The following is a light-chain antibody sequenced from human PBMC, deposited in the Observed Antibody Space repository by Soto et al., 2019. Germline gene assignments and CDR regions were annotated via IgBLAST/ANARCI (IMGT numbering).Light chain of an antibody. V-gene: IGLV2-14*01. J-gene: IGLJ1*01. CDR3: SSSTNSLYV. CDR1: SSDIGTYDY. CDR2: EVS. Sequence: QSVLTQPASVSGSPGQSITISCTGTSSDIGTYDYVSWYQQYPGKVSKLMIYEVSNRPSGVSIRFSGSKSGNTASLTISGLQAEDEADYYCSSSTNSLYVFGTGTKLTVL.